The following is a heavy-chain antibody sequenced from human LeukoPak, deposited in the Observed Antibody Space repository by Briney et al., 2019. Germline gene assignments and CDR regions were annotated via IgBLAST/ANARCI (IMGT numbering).Heavy chain of an antibody. Sequence: GGSLRLSCAASGFTFSGYAMSWVRQAPGKGLEWVSVISGSGGSTYYADSVKGRFTISRDNSKNTLYLQMNSLRAEDTAVYYCAKGPRCSTSCYGNWFDPWGQGTLVTVSS. CDR1: GFTFSGYA. CDR2: ISGSGGST. J-gene: IGHJ5*02. CDR3: AKGPRCSTSCYGNWFDP. D-gene: IGHD2-2*01. V-gene: IGHV3-23*01.